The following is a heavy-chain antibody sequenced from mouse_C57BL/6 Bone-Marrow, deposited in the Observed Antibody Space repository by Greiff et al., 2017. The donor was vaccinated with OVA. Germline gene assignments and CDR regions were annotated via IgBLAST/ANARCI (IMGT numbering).Heavy chain of an antibody. J-gene: IGHJ2*01. Sequence: EVQLQQSGAELVRPGASVKLSCTASGFNIKDYYMHWVKQRPEQGLEWIGRLDPEDGDTEYAPKFQGKATMTADTSSNTAYLQLSSLTSEDTAVYYCTTVFTTVVATDFDYWGQGTTLTVSS. CDR2: LDPEDGDT. CDR3: TTVFTTVVATDFDY. V-gene: IGHV14-1*01. D-gene: IGHD1-1*01. CDR1: GFNIKDYY.